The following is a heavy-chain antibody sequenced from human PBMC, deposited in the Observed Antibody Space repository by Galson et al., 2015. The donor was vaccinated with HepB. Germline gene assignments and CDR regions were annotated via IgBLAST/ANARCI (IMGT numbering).Heavy chain of an antibody. CDR1: GYTFTSYA. V-gene: IGHV1-3*01. J-gene: IGHJ6*03. CDR2: INAGNGNT. CDR3: ARVLGYCSSTSCHGEDYYYMDV. D-gene: IGHD2-2*01. Sequence: SVKVSCKASGYTFTSYAMHWVRQAPGQRLEWMGWINAGNGNTKYSQKFQGRVTITRDTSASTAYMELSSLRSEDTAVYYCARVLGYCSSTSCHGEDYYYMDVWGNGTTVTVS.